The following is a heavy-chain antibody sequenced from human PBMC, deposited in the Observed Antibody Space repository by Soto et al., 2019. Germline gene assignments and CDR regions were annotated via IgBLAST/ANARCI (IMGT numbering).Heavy chain of an antibody. V-gene: IGHV1-69*02. Sequence: SVKVSCKAPRGTFSSNSLSWARHAPGKGLGWMGRIIPILGIANYAQKFQGRVTITADKSTSTAYMGLSSLRSEDTAVYYCARHYYCSSTSCYASEFAFDIWGQGTMVTVSS. CDR2: IIPILGIA. CDR1: RGTFSSNS. J-gene: IGHJ3*02. D-gene: IGHD2-2*01. CDR3: ARHYYCSSTSCYASEFAFDI.